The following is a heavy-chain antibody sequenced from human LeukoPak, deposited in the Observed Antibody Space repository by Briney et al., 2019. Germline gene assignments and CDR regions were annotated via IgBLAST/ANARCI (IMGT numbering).Heavy chain of an antibody. V-gene: IGHV4-30-4*08. CDR1: GGSISSGEYY. Sequence: SETLSLTCTVSGGSISSGEYYWSWIRQPPGKGLEWIGYIYYSGSTYYNPSLKSRVTVSVDTSKNQFSLKLSSVTAADTAVYYCAREYYSDSGGYRFDIWGQGTMVTVSS. CDR3: AREYYSDSGGYRFDI. D-gene: IGHD3-22*01. J-gene: IGHJ3*02. CDR2: IYYSGST.